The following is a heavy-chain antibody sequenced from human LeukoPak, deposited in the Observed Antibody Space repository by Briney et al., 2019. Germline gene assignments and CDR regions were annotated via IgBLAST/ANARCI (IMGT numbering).Heavy chain of an antibody. D-gene: IGHD1-26*01. V-gene: IGHV1-69*13. CDR3: ARISLGAIWGYYYGMDV. J-gene: IGHJ6*04. CDR1: GGTFSSYS. Sequence: SVKVSCKASGGTFSSYSISWVRQAPGQGLEWMGGIIPIFDTADYAQKFQGRVTITADESTSTAYMELSSLRSEDTAVFYCARISLGAIWGYYYGMDVWGKGTTVTVSS. CDR2: IIPIFDTA.